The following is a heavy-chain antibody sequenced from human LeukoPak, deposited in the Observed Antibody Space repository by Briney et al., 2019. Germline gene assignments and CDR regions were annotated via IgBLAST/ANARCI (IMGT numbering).Heavy chain of an antibody. CDR3: ARDRGVGTHWFDP. CDR1: GDSFSSNSAA. D-gene: IGHD1-26*01. CDR2: TYYRSKCYN. V-gene: IGHV6-1*01. J-gene: IGHJ5*02. Sequence: SQTLSLTCAISGDSFSSNSAAWNWLRQSPWRGLEWLGRTYYRSKCYNDYAVSVKSRITINPDTSKNQFSLQLNSVTPEDTAVCYCARDRGVGTHWFDPWGQGTLVTVSS.